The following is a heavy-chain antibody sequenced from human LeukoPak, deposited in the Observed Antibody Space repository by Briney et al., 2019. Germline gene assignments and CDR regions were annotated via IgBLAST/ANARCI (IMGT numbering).Heavy chain of an antibody. CDR3: ARGGWNVHY. Sequence: SETLSLTCTVSGGSISGSSYYWGWIRQPPGKGLEWIGSIYYSGSTYYNPSLKSRVTISVDTSKNQFSLKLNSVTATDTAVYYCARGGWNVHYWGQGTLVTVSS. D-gene: IGHD1-1*01. J-gene: IGHJ4*02. V-gene: IGHV4-39*02. CDR1: GGSISGSSYY. CDR2: IYYSGST.